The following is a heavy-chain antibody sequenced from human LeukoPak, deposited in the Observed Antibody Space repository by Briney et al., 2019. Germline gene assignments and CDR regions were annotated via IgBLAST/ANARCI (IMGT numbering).Heavy chain of an antibody. V-gene: IGHV3-7*01. Sequence: PGRSLRLSCAASAFTFTCSWTRWVSQTPGNGMEWVASKKQDGREMFYADSVKGRHTISRDNAENSLYLQVNSLRAEDTAVYYCARVPGVTRYFDSWGQGILVSVSS. CDR2: KKQDGREM. CDR3: ARVPGVTRYFDS. D-gene: IGHD4-23*01. J-gene: IGHJ4*02. CDR1: AFTFTCSW.